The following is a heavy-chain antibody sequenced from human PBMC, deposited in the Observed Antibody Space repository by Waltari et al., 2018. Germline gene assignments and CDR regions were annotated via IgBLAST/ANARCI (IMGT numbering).Heavy chain of an antibody. CDR3: ARDRGTATPLEP. Sequence: EVQVVESGGGLVQPGGSLRLSCVASGFTFSSPWMHWVPQVPGKGLEWVSRITTDKTNTEYAAAVKGRFTVSRDNAKNTVYLQMTSVRAEDTGIYYCARDRGTATPLEPWGQGTVVTVSS. J-gene: IGHJ5*02. CDR1: GFTFSSPW. V-gene: IGHV3-74*01. CDR2: ITTDKTNT. D-gene: IGHD3-10*01.